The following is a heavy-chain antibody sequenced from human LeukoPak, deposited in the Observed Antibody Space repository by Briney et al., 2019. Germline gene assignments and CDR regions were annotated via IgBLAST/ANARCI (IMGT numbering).Heavy chain of an antibody. D-gene: IGHD3-10*01. Sequence: GGSLRLSCAASGFTFSSYAMSWVRQAPGKGLEWVSAISGSGGSTYYADSVKGRFTISRDNSKNTVYLQMNSLRAEDTAVYYCAKDQVRASGPYWGQGTLVTVSS. CDR2: ISGSGGST. V-gene: IGHV3-23*01. CDR3: AKDQVRASGPY. CDR1: GFTFSSYA. J-gene: IGHJ4*02.